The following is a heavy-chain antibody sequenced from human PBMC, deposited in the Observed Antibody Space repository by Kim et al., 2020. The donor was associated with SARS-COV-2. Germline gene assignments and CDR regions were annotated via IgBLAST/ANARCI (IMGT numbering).Heavy chain of an antibody. V-gene: IGHV3-13*04. CDR2: IGTAGDT. J-gene: IGHJ4*02. CDR3: ARGPSGSGLFDY. D-gene: IGHD6-19*01. Sequence: GGSLRLSCAASGFTFSSYDMHWVRQATGKGLEWVSAIGTAGDTYYPGSVKGRFTISRENAKNSLYLQMNSLKAGDTAVYYCARGPSGSGLFDYWGQGTLVTVSS. CDR1: GFTFSSYD.